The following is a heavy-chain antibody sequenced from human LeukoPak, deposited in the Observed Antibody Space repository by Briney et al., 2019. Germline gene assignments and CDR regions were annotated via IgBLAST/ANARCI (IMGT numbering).Heavy chain of an antibody. J-gene: IGHJ4*02. CDR1: GFTFSSYA. CDR2: ISYDGSNK. D-gene: IGHD1-26*01. Sequence: GGSLRLSCAASGFTFSSYAMHWVRQAPGKGLEWVAVISYDGSNKYYADSVKGRFTISRDNSKNTLDLQMKSLRGEDTAVYYCAKAVGASRPFDYWGQGTLVTVSS. CDR3: AKAVGASRPFDY. V-gene: IGHV3-30-3*01.